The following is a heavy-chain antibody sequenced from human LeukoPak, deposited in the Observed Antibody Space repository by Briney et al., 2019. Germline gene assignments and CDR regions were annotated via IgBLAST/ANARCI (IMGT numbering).Heavy chain of an antibody. Sequence: KPSETLSLTCAVYGGSFSGYYWSWIRQPPGKGLEWIGEINHSGSTNYNPSLKSRVTISVDTSKNQFSLKLSSVTAADTAVYYCARAATVTTWGYYYYYMDVWGKGTTVTISS. V-gene: IGHV4-34*01. CDR2: INHSGST. D-gene: IGHD4-17*01. CDR1: GGSFSGYY. J-gene: IGHJ6*03. CDR3: ARAATVTTWGYYYYYMDV.